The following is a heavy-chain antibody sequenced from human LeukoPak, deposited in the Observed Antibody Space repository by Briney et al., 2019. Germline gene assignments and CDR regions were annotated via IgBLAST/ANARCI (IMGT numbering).Heavy chain of an antibody. Sequence: GGSLRLSCAASGFTFSSYGMSWVRQAPGKGLEWVSAISGSGGSTYYADSVKGRLTISRDNSKNTLYLQMNSLRAEDTAVYYCAKVAYYDSTGYAVYYFDYWGQGSLVTVSS. D-gene: IGHD3-22*01. CDR3: AKVAYYDSTGYAVYYFDY. V-gene: IGHV3-23*01. J-gene: IGHJ4*02. CDR2: ISGSGGST. CDR1: GFTFSSYG.